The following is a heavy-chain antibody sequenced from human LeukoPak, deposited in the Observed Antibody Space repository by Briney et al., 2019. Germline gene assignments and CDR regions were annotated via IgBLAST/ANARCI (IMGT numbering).Heavy chain of an antibody. V-gene: IGHV1-46*01. J-gene: IGHJ4*02. D-gene: IGHD6-6*01. Sequence: TSVKVSCKASGYTLTGYYMHWVRQAPGQGLEWMGIINPSGGSTSYAQKFQGRVTMTRDMSTSTVYMELSSLRSEDTAVYYCARDTRQYSSSSFDYWGQGTLVTVSS. CDR3: ARDTRQYSSSSFDY. CDR1: GYTLTGYY. CDR2: INPSGGST.